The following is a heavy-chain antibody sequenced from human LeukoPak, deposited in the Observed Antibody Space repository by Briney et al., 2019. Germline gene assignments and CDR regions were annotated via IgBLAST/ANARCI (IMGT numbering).Heavy chain of an antibody. J-gene: IGHJ5*02. Sequence: PSETLSLTCTVSGASISSYYWSWIRQPAGKGLEWIGRIYTSGTTNYTPSLKSRVTMSVDTSKNQFSLNLTSVTAADTAVYFCARELRPDLLYHWFDPWGQGTRVTVSS. D-gene: IGHD1-14*01. CDR3: ARELRPDLLYHWFDP. CDR1: GASISSYY. CDR2: IYTSGTT. V-gene: IGHV4-4*07.